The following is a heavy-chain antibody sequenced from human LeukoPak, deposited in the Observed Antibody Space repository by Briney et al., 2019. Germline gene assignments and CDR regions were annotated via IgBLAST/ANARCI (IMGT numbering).Heavy chain of an antibody. CDR1: GFTFSSYE. V-gene: IGHV3-23*01. J-gene: IGHJ6*03. CDR3: AKGGYYCTNGVCYIDYYYYMDV. CDR2: ISGSGGST. Sequence: GGSLRLSCAASGFTFSSYEMNWVRQAPGKGLEWVSAISGSGGSTYCADSVKGRFTISRDNSKNTLYLQMNSLRAEDTAVYYCAKGGYYCTNGVCYIDYYYYMDVWGKGTTVTVSS. D-gene: IGHD2-8*01.